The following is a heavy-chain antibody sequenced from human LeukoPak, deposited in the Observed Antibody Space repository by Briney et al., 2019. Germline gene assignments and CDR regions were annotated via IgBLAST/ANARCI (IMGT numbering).Heavy chain of an antibody. CDR1: AYTFTDYF. V-gene: IGHV1-2*02. CDR2: INPNSGGT. Sequence: GASVKVSCKASAYTFTDYFMYWVRQAPGQGLEWMGWINPNSGGTNYAQKFQGRVTMTRDTSISTAYMELSRLRSDDTAVYYCARDAVVTAICDYWGQGTLVTVSS. CDR3: ARDAVVTAICDY. D-gene: IGHD2-21*02. J-gene: IGHJ4*02.